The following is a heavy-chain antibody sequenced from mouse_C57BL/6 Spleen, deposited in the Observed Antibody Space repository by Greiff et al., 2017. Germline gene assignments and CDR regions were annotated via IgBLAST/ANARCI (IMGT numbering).Heavy chain of an antibody. CDR2: INPSSGYT. Sequence: QVQLKESGAELAKPGASVTLSCKASGYTFTSYWMHWVKQRPGQGLEWIGYINPSSGYTKYNQKFKDKATLTADKSSSTAYMQLSSLSYEDSAVYYCARSIITTVVAKAYWGQGTLVTVSA. J-gene: IGHJ3*01. CDR1: GYTFTSYW. CDR3: ARSIITTVVAKAY. D-gene: IGHD1-1*01. V-gene: IGHV1-7*01.